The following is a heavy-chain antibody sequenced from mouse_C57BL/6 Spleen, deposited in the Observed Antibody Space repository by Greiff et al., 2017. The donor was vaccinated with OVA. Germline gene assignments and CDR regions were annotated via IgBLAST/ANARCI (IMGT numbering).Heavy chain of an antibody. CDR2: IDPENGDT. CDR3: TTRGYYVVAY. J-gene: IGHJ3*01. V-gene: IGHV14-4*01. CDR1: GFNIKDDY. D-gene: IGHD2-3*01. Sequence: VQLQQSGAELVRPGASVKLSCTASGFNIKDDYMHWVKQRPEQGLEWIGWIDPENGDTEYASKFQGKATITADTSSNTAYLQLSSLTSDDTAVYYYTTRGYYVVAYWGQGTLVTVSA.